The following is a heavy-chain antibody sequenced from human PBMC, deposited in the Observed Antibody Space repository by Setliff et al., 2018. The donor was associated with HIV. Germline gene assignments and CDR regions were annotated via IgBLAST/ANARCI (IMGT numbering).Heavy chain of an antibody. J-gene: IGHJ6*03. D-gene: IGHD3-3*01. Sequence: ASVKVSCKASGYTFNNYDIHWVRQATGEGLGWMGRMNPKTGNTGYAQKFQDRVTLTRNTSISIAYMELSGLTSEDTAVYYCARALAGGPYYDFWSGSYRDQYNYMDVWGKGTKVTVSS. CDR1: GYTFNNYD. CDR3: ARALAGGPYYDFWSGSYRDQYNYMDV. CDR2: MNPKTGNT. V-gene: IGHV1-8*02.